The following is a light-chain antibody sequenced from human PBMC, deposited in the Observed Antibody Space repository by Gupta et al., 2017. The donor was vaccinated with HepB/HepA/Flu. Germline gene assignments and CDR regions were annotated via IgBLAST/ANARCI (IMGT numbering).Light chain of an antibody. J-gene: IGLJ3*02. Sequence: HSVLTQPPSASGTPGQRATISCSGSSFNIGRNTVTWYQQLPGTAPKLVIYANHLRPSGVPDRFSGSKSGTSGSLAISGLQSDDEADYYCATWDDSLNAWVFGGGTKLSVL. CDR2: ANH. V-gene: IGLV1-44*01. CDR1: SFNIGRNT. CDR3: ATWDDSLNAWV.